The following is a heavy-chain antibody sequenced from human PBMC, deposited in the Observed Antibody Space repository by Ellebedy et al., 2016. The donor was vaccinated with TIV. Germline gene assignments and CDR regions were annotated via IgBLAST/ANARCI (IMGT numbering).Heavy chain of an antibody. CDR1: GGSISSYY. CDR2: IYYSGYT. V-gene: IGHV4-59*01. D-gene: IGHD1-26*01. CDR3: ARDRASGAGYGMDV. J-gene: IGHJ6*02. Sequence: MPSETLSLTCTVPGGSISSYYWIWIRQPPGKGLEWIGYIYYSGYTNYNPSLKSRVTMSVDTAKNQFSLRLTSVTAADTAIYYCARDRASGAGYGMDVWGQGTTVTVSS.